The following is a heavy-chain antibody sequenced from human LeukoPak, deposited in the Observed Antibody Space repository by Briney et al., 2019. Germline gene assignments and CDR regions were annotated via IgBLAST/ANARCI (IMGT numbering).Heavy chain of an antibody. J-gene: IGHJ4*02. D-gene: IGHD3-9*01. CDR3: AKPLYDFLTGPLFY. CDR2: ISGSGDTT. V-gene: IGHV3-23*01. Sequence: PGGTLRLVCAGSGFTFRSYGITWVRQTPGKGLEWVSVISGSGDTTYYADSLKGRFTISRDNSRNTLYLQMNSLRVEDTAVYYCAKPLYDFLTGPLFYWGQGTLVTVSS. CDR1: GFTFRSYG.